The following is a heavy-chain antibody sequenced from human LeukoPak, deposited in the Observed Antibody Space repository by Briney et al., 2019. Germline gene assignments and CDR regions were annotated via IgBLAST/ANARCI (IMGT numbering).Heavy chain of an antibody. CDR3: ARQSYSSSSYYYYYYMDV. V-gene: IGHV4-4*07. CDR1: GGSISSYY. D-gene: IGHD6-6*01. Sequence: SETLSLTCTVSGGSISSYYWSWIRQPAGKGLEWIGRIYTSGSTNYNPSLKSRVTMSADTSKNQFSLKLSSVTAADTAVYYCARQSYSSSSYYYYYYMDVWGKGTTVTVSS. J-gene: IGHJ6*03. CDR2: IYTSGST.